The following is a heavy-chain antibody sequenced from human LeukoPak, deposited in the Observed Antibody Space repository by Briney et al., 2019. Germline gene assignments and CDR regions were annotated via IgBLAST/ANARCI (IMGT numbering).Heavy chain of an antibody. V-gene: IGHV1-69*13. CDR2: IIPVFGAG. CDR3: ATDYFGSGSWEAAFDI. J-gene: IGHJ3*02. D-gene: IGHD3-10*01. Sequence: RASVKVSCKASGGTFSSYAISWVRQAPGQGLEWMGGIIPVFGAGDSAQKFRDRVTITADEATSTVYMEISSLRSEDTAVYFCATDYFGSGSWEAAFDIWGQGTMLTVSS. CDR1: GGTFSSYA.